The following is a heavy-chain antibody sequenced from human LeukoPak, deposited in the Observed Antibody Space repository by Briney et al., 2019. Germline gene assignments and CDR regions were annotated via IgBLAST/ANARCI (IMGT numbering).Heavy chain of an antibody. CDR1: GFTFSSYS. V-gene: IGHV3-21*01. Sequence: GGSLRLSCAASGFTFSSYSMNWVRQAPGKGLEWVSSISSSSSYIYYADSVKGRFTISRDNAKNSLYLQMNSLRAEDTAVYYCARAMGYGDQFDYWGQGTLVTVSS. CDR3: ARAMGYGDQFDY. J-gene: IGHJ4*02. CDR2: ISSSSSYI. D-gene: IGHD4-17*01.